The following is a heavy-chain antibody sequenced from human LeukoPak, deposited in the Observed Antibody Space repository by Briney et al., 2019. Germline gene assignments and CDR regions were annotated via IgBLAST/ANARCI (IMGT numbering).Heavy chain of an antibody. CDR3: AKVVTRYSSSTAVDY. D-gene: IGHD6-6*01. CDR2: INSDGSST. Sequence: GGSLRLSCAASGFTFSSYWMHWVRQAPGKGLVWVSRINSDGSSTSYADSVKGRFTISRDNSKNTLYLQMNSLRAEDTAVYYCAKVVTRYSSSTAVDYWGQGTLVTVSS. J-gene: IGHJ4*02. V-gene: IGHV3-74*01. CDR1: GFTFSSYW.